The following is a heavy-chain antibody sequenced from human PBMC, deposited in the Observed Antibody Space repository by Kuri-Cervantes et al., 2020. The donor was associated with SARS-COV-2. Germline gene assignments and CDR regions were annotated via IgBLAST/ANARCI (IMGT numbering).Heavy chain of an antibody. V-gene: IGHV3-30*02. J-gene: IGHJ1*01. CDR1: GFTFSSYG. Sequence: GESLKISCAASGFTFSSYGMHWVRQAPGKGLEWVAVIWYDGSNKYYADSVKGRFTISRDNSKNTLYLQMNSRRAEDTAVYYCATALYCGGDCYSGYFQHWGQGTLVTVSS. CDR2: IWYDGSNK. CDR3: ATALYCGGDCYSGYFQH. D-gene: IGHD2-21*02.